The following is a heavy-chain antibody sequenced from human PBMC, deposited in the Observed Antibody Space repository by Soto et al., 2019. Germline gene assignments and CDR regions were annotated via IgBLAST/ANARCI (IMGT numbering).Heavy chain of an antibody. CDR2: IIPIFGTA. D-gene: IGHD2-8*01. J-gene: IGHJ6*02. V-gene: IGHV1-69*06. CDR1: GGTFCRYD. Sequence: ASAKVSCKASGGTFCRYDISWARQATGQGLEWMGGIIPIFGTADYAQMFQGTATITADKSASTAYMELSSQRSESTAVYCCGRYFTNGGCFHLTGYYYCMDVWGQGTTGTV. CDR3: GRYFTNGGCFHLTGYYYCMDV.